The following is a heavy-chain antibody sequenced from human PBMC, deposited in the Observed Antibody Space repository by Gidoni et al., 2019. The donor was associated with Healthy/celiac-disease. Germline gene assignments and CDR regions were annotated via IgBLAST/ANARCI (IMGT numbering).Heavy chain of an antibody. CDR2: ISWNSGSI. CDR1: GFTFDDYA. Sequence: EVQLVESGGGLVQPGRSLRLSCAASGFTFDDYAMHWVRQAPGKGLEWVSGISWNSGSIGYADSVKGRFTISRDNAKNSLYLQMNSLRAEDTALYYCAKGSHLEWLFLPGVVGDYFDYWGQGTLVTVSS. CDR3: AKGSHLEWLFLPGVVGDYFDY. J-gene: IGHJ4*02. V-gene: IGHV3-9*01. D-gene: IGHD3-3*01.